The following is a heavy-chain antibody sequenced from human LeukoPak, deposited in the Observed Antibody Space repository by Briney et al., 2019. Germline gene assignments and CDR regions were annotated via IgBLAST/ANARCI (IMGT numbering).Heavy chain of an antibody. CDR3: ARSRGSGNYFES. D-gene: IGHD3-10*01. CDR2: INHSGST. J-gene: IGHJ4*02. V-gene: IGHV4-34*01. Sequence: SETLSLTCVVYDESFSGYQWTWIRQPPGKGLEWIGQINHSGSTNYSPSLKSRVTISVDTSKNQFSLKLTSVTTADTAVYYCARSRGSGNYFESWGQGTLVTVSS. CDR1: DESFSGYQ.